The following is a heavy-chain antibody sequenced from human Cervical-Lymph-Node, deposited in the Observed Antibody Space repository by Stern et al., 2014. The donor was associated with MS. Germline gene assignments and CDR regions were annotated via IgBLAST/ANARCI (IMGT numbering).Heavy chain of an antibody. CDR3: AKTYGLAAATPYFFDS. J-gene: IGHJ4*02. V-gene: IGHV3-30*18. CDR1: GFIFSTYA. D-gene: IGHD6-13*01. Sequence: QLVQSGGGVVQPGRSRRLSCVASGFIFSTYAMHWVRQAPGKGLEWVAVISSDGTSTYYEDSVKGRFTMTRDNSKNTHYLQMDRLRGDDTAVYYCAKTYGLAAATPYFFDSWGQGTLVTVSS. CDR2: ISSDGTST.